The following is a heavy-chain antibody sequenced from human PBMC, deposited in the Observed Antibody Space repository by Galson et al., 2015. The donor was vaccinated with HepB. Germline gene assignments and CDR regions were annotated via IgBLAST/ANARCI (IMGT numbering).Heavy chain of an antibody. V-gene: IGHV3-66*01. CDR2: IYSGGST. Sequence: SCAASGFTVSSNYMSWVRQAPGKGLEWVSVIYSGGSTYYADSVKGRFTISRDNSKNTLYLQMNSLRAEATAVYYCARAILSLRIAVAGPVYGMDVWGQGTTVTVS. D-gene: IGHD6-19*01. CDR3: ARAILSLRIAVAGPVYGMDV. J-gene: IGHJ6*02. CDR1: GFTVSSNY.